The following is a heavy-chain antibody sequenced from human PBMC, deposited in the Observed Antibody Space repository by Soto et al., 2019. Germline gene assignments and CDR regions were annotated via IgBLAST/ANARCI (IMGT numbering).Heavy chain of an antibody. Sequence: QITLKESGPPLVKPTQTLTLTCTFSGFSLSTSGVGVGWIRQPPGKALEWLALIYWDDDKRYSPSLKSRLTITKDTSKNQVVLTMTNMDPVDTATYYCAHRPGLLWFGELYNAKNLQFDWFDPWGQGTLVTVSS. V-gene: IGHV2-5*02. D-gene: IGHD3-10*01. CDR1: GFSLSTSGVG. CDR2: IYWDDDK. J-gene: IGHJ5*02. CDR3: AHRPGLLWFGELYNAKNLQFDWFDP.